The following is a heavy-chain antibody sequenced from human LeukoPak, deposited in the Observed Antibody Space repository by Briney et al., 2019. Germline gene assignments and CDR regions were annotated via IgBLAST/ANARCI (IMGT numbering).Heavy chain of an antibody. J-gene: IGHJ4*02. V-gene: IGHV3-7*01. Sequence: GGSLRLSCATSGFSFSSYWMNWVRQAPGKGLEWVANIKQDGSEKYYVDSVKGRFTISRDNAKNSLYLQMNSLRADDTAVYYCARGGGYAWDYWGQGTLVTVSS. CDR2: IKQDGSEK. D-gene: IGHD5-12*01. CDR3: ARGGGYAWDY. CDR1: GFSFSSYW.